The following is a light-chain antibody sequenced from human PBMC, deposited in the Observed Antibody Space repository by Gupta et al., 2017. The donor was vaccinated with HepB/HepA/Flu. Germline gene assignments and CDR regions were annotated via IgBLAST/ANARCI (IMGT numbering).Light chain of an antibody. V-gene: IGLV1-44*01. CDR1: SSNIGSNS. CDR2: IDN. CDR3: SICADTIRGDVI. J-gene: IGLJ2*01. Sequence: QSVLTQPPSASGTPGHRVTISCSGSSSNIGSNSVNWYQQLPGTAHNLLLEIDNQRPSGVHDRFAFSNSGTYDSPALSGCQYGDEAEDDCSICADTIRGDVIFGGGTKLTVL.